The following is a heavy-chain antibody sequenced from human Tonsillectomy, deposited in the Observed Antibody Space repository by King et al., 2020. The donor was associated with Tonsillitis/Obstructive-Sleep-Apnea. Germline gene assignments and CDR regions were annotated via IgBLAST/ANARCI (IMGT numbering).Heavy chain of an antibody. D-gene: IGHD3-3*01. Sequence: QLVQSGGGLVQPGGSLRLSCAASGFTFSSYAMSWVRQAPGKGLEWVSAISGSGGSTYYADSVKGRFTISRDNSKNTLYLQMNSLRAEDTAVYYCARNAFWGPHYYYYYMDVWGKGTTVTVSS. CDR2: ISGSGGST. V-gene: IGHV3-23*04. J-gene: IGHJ6*03. CDR3: ARNAFWGPHYYYYYMDV. CDR1: GFTFSSYA.